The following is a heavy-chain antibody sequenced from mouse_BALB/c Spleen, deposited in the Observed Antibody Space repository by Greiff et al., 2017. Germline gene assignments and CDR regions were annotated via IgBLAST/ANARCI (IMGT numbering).Heavy chain of an antibody. CDR3: ARDRNWENAMDY. V-gene: IGHV7-3*02. J-gene: IGHJ4*01. CDR1: GFTFTDYY. Sequence: EVKVVESGGGLVQPGGSLRLSCATSGFTFTDYYMSWVRQPPGKALEWLGFIRNKANGYTTEYSASVKGRFTISRDNSQSILYLQMNTLRAEDSATYYCARDRNWENAMDYWGQGTSVTVSS. D-gene: IGHD4-1*01. CDR2: IRNKANGYTT.